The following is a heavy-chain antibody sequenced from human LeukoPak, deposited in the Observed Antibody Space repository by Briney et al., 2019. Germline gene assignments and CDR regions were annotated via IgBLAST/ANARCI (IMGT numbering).Heavy chain of an antibody. J-gene: IGHJ4*02. Sequence: ASVKVSCKASGYTFTSYYMHWVRQAPGQGLEWMGIINPSGGSTSYAQKFQGRVTMTRDTSTSTVYMELSSLRSEDTAVYYCARAGKYCGGDCYSFDYWGQGTLVTVSS. D-gene: IGHD2-21*02. CDR1: GYTFTSYY. CDR2: INPSGGST. CDR3: ARAGKYCGGDCYSFDY. V-gene: IGHV1-46*01.